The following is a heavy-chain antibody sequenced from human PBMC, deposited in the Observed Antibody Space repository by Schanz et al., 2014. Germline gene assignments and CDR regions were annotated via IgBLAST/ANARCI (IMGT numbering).Heavy chain of an antibody. D-gene: IGHD6-13*01. J-gene: IGHJ4*02. Sequence: QLMQSGSEVRKPGASVKVSCEISGYTVSALAMHWVRQAPGQGLEWMGIINPSGGSTSYAQKFQGRVTMTRDTSTSTVYMELSSLRSEDTAVYYCARDGEAAAGCDYWGQGTLVTVSS. CDR1: GYTVSALA. V-gene: IGHV1-46*03. CDR3: ARDGEAAAGCDY. CDR2: INPSGGST.